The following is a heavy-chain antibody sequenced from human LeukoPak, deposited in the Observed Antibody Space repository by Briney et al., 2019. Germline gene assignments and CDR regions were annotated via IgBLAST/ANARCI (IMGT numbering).Heavy chain of an antibody. CDR1: GFTFSSYG. CDR3: ARDNSSYAFDI. J-gene: IGHJ3*02. V-gene: IGHV3-33*01. D-gene: IGHD2/OR15-2a*01. CDR2: IWYDGSNK. Sequence: PGRSLRLSCAASGFTFSSYGMHWVRQAPGKGLEWVAVIWYDGSNKYYADSVKGRFTISRDNSKNTLYLQMNGLRAEDTAVYYCARDNSSYAFDIWGQGTMVTVSS.